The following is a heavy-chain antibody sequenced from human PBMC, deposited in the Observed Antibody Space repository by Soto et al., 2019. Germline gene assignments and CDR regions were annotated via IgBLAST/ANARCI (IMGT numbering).Heavy chain of an antibody. V-gene: IGHV1-69*08. J-gene: IGHJ4*02. CDR3: ARDLVYYYGSGSYFNY. D-gene: IGHD3-10*01. Sequence: QVQLVQSGAEVKKPGSSVKVSCKASGGTFSSYTISWVRQAPGQGLEWMGRIIPILGIANYAQKFQGRVTITADKSTSTAYMELSSLRSEDTAVYYCARDLVYYYGSGSYFNYWGQGTLVTVSS. CDR2: IIPILGIA. CDR1: GGTFSSYT.